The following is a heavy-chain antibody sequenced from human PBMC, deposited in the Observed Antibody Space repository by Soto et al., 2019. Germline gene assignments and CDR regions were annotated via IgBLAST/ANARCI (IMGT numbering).Heavy chain of an antibody. V-gene: IGHV4-34*01. CDR3: SGGPIVVVVAATRTYYFDY. D-gene: IGHD2-15*01. J-gene: IGHJ4*02. Sequence: PSETLSLTCAVYGGSFSGYYWSWIRQPPGKGLEWIGEINHSGSTNYNPSIKSRVTISVDTSKNQFSLKLSSVTAADTAVYYCSGGPIVVVVAATRTYYFDYWGQGTLVTVSS. CDR2: INHSGST. CDR1: GGSFSGYY.